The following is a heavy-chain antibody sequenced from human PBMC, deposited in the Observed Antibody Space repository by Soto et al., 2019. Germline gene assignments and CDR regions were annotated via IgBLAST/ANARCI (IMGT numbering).Heavy chain of an antibody. CDR2: IYYSGST. V-gene: IGHV4-39*02. CDR1: GGSISSSSYY. Sequence: QLQLQESGPGLVKPSETLSLTCTVSGGSISSSSYYWGWIRQPPGKGLEWIGSIYYSGSTYYNPSLKSRVTISVDTSKNQFSLKLSSVTAADTAVYYCARDYSSSLSVGYYYGMDVWGQGTTVTVSS. J-gene: IGHJ6*02. D-gene: IGHD6-6*01. CDR3: ARDYSSSLSVGYYYGMDV.